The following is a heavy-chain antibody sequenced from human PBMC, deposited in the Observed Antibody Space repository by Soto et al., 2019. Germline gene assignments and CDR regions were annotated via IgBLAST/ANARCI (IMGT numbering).Heavy chain of an antibody. CDR3: ARDRYSGYSDNYYYYGMDX. CDR2: IYYSGST. Sequence: ALSLPCTVSGGSISSGGYYWSWIRQHPGKGLEWIGYIYYSGSTYYNPSLKSRVTISVDTSNNQFSLKLSSVTAADTAVYYCARDRYSGYSDNYYYYGMDXWGQGTTVTVS. J-gene: IGHJ6*02. CDR1: GGSISSGGYY. V-gene: IGHV4-31*03. D-gene: IGHD5-12*01.